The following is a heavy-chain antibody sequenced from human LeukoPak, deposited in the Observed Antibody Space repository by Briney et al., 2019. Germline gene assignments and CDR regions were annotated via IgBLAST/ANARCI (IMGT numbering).Heavy chain of an antibody. CDR3: ARGGSSTSCWFDP. Sequence: SETLSLTCTVSGGSISSGGYYWSWIRQHPGKGLEWIGYIYYSGSTYYTPSLKSRVTISVDTSKNQFSLKLSSVTAADTAVYYCARGGSSTSCWFDPWGQGTLVTVSS. V-gene: IGHV4-31*03. J-gene: IGHJ5*02. CDR1: GGSISSGGYY. D-gene: IGHD2-2*01. CDR2: IYYSGST.